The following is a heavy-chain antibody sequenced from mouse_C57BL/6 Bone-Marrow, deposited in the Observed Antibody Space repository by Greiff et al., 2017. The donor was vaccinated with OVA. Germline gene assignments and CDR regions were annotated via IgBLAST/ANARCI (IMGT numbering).Heavy chain of an antibody. CDR1: GYSITSGYD. J-gene: IGHJ1*03. V-gene: IGHV3-1*01. Sequence: EVKLMESGPGMVKPSQSLSLTCTVTGYSITSGYDWHWIRHFPGNKLEWMGYISYSGSTNYNPSLKSRISITHDTSKNHFFLKLNSLTTEDTATYYCARELGTVFNWYFDVWGTGTTVTVSS. CDR2: ISYSGST. CDR3: ARELGTVFNWYFDV. D-gene: IGHD1-1*01.